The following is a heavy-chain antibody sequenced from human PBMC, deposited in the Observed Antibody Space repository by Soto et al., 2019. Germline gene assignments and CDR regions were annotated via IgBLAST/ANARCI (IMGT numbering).Heavy chain of an antibody. CDR1: GGSISSHY. CDR2: IYYSGSS. V-gene: IGHV4-59*11. Sequence: SETLSLTCTVSGGSISSHYWSWIRRPPGRGLEWIGHIYYSGSSDYNPSLKSRLTISVDTSKNQFSLRLRSVTAADTAVYYCARGSGLRHYRPGINWFDPWGQGTLVTVSS. D-gene: IGHD3-3*01. J-gene: IGHJ5*02. CDR3: ARGSGLRHYRPGINWFDP.